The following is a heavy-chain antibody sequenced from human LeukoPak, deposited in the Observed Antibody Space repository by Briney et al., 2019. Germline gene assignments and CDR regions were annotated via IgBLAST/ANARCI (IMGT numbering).Heavy chain of an antibody. Sequence: GGSLRLSCAASGFTFSGSAMHWVRQASGKGLEWVGRIRSKANSYATAYAASVKGRFTIYRDDSKNTAYLQMNSLKTEDTAVYYCSRPHLASHPEDYWGQGTLVTVSS. CDR1: GFTFSGSA. CDR3: SRPHLASHPEDY. V-gene: IGHV3-73*01. J-gene: IGHJ4*02. CDR2: IRSKANSYAT.